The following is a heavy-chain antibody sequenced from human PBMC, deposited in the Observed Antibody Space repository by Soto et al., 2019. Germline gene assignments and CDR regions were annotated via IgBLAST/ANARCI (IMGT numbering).Heavy chain of an antibody. Sequence: ASVKVSCKASGYTFTSYGISWVRQAPGQGLEWMGWINAGNGNTKSSQKFQGRVTITTDTSASTAYMELSSLRSEDTAVYYCARGHYYYDSSGFHFDYWGQGTLVTVSS. CDR2: INAGNGNT. CDR1: GYTFTSYG. V-gene: IGHV1-18*01. D-gene: IGHD3-22*01. CDR3: ARGHYYYDSSGFHFDY. J-gene: IGHJ4*02.